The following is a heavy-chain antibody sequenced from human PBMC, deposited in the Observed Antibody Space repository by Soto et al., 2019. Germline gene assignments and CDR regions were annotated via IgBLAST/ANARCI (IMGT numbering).Heavy chain of an antibody. J-gene: IGHJ5*02. V-gene: IGHV6-1*01. CDR3: ARGYCSSTSCYTARYWFDP. CDR1: GDSVSSNSAA. D-gene: IGHD2-2*02. Sequence: SPTLSLTCAISGDSVSSNSAAWNWIRQSPSRGLEWLGRTYYRSKWYNDYAVSVKSRITINPDTSKNQFSLQLNSVTPEDTAVYYCARGYCSSTSCYTARYWFDPWGQGTLVTVSS. CDR2: TYYRSKWYN.